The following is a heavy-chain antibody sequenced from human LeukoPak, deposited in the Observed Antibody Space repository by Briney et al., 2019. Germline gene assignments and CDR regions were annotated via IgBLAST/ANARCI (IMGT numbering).Heavy chain of an antibody. D-gene: IGHD3-9*01. CDR2: ISAYNGNT. CDR3: ARVDPQHYDILTGWYYMDV. J-gene: IGHJ6*03. CDR1: GYTFTSYG. Sequence: ASVKVSCKASGYTFTSYGISWVRQAPGQGLEWMGWISAYNGNTNYAQKLQGRVTMTTDTSTSTAYMELRSLRSDDTAVYYCARVDPQHYDILTGWYYMDVWGKGTTVTISS. V-gene: IGHV1-18*01.